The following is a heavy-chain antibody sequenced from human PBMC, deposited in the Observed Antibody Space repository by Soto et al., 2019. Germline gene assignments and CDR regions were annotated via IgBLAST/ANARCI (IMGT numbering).Heavy chain of an antibody. D-gene: IGHD3-9*01. CDR1: GGSISRNSYF. CDR2: IYYTGSP. Sequence: SLTCTVSGGSISRNSYFWDWIRQPPGKGLEWIGSIYYTGSPYYNSSLKSRVTISVDTSKNQFSLKLSSVTAADTAVYYCARSKGETGLDYWGQGTLVTVSS. J-gene: IGHJ4*02. V-gene: IGHV4-39*01. CDR3: ARSKGETGLDY.